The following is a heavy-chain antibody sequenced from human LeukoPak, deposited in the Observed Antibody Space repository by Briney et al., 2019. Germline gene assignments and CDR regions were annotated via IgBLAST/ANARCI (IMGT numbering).Heavy chain of an antibody. Sequence: ASVKVSCKASGYTFTGYYMHWVRQAPGQGLEWMGWMNPNSGNTGYAQKFQGRVTMTRNTSISTAYMELSSLRSEDTAVYYCARRYYDFWSGYYTDYYYYGMDVWGQGTTVTVSS. J-gene: IGHJ6*02. CDR2: MNPNSGNT. D-gene: IGHD3-3*01. V-gene: IGHV1-8*02. CDR1: GYTFTGYY. CDR3: ARRYYDFWSGYYTDYYYYGMDV.